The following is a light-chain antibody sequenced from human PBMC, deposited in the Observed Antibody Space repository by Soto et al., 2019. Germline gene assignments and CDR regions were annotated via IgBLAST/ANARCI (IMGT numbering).Light chain of an antibody. CDR3: LLYYGRALGV. Sequence: QAVVTQEPSLTVSPGGTVTLTCASSTGAVTSGHYTNWVQQKPGQLPKPLIYSTSDKHSWTPARFSGSPLGGKAAVTLSSEQPEDEAEYYCLLYYGRALGVFGGGTKLTVL. CDR1: TGAVTSGHY. CDR2: STS. J-gene: IGLJ2*01. V-gene: IGLV7-43*01.